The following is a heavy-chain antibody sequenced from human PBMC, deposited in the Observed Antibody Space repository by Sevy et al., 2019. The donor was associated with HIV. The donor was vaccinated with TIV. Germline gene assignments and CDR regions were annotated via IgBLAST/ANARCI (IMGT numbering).Heavy chain of an antibody. CDR1: GFTFSSYA. V-gene: IGHV3-23*01. D-gene: IGHD3-10*01. CDR3: AKRVAGALAALDI. CDR2: ISDGGGTT. J-gene: IGHJ3*02. Sequence: GGSLRLSCAASGFTFSSYAMHWVRQPPGKGLEWVSVISDGGGTTYYADSVKGRFTISRDDSKSTLYLQMNSLRVEDTAVYFCAKRVAGALAALDIWGQGTMVTVSS.